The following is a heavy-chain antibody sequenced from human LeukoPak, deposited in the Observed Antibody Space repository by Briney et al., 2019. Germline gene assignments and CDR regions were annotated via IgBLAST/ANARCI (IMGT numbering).Heavy chain of an antibody. J-gene: IGHJ6*03. CDR1: GYSISSGYY. Sequence: PSETLSLTCAVSGYSISSGYYWGWIRQPPGKGLEWIGRIYHSGSTYYNPSLKSRVTISVDTSKNQFSLKLSSVTAADTAVYYCARHAGYCSSTSCYSGSWNYYYYYMDVWGKGTTVTVSS. CDR2: IYHSGST. D-gene: IGHD2-2*02. CDR3: ARHAGYCSSTSCYSGSWNYYYYYMDV. V-gene: IGHV4-38-2*01.